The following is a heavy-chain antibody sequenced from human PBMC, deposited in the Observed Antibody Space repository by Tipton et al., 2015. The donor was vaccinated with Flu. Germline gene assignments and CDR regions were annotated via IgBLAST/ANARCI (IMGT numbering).Heavy chain of an antibody. V-gene: IGHV1-69*18. D-gene: IGHD2-2*01. CDR1: GGTFSSYA. CDR2: IIPIFGTA. J-gene: IGHJ5*02. Sequence: QVQLVQSGAEVKKPGSSVKVSCKASGGTFSSYAISWVRQAPGQGLEWMGRIIPIFGTANYAQKFQGRVTITADESTSTAYMELSSLRSEDTAVYYCARGPDIVVVPAAMGWFDPWCQGTLVTVSS. CDR3: ARGPDIVVVPAAMGWFDP.